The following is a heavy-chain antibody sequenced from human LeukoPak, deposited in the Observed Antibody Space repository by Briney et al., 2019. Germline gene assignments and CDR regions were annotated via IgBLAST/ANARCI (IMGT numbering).Heavy chain of an antibody. CDR1: GITVSSNF. V-gene: IGHV3-23*01. D-gene: IGHD2-2*01. J-gene: IGHJ4*02. Sequence: QPGGSLRLSCAASGITVSSNFMSWVRQAPGKGLEWVSAISGSGGSTYYADSVKGRFTISRDNAKNSLYLQMNSLRAEDTALYYCAKATGGVVVPAANYYFDYWGQGTLVTVSS. CDR3: AKATGGVVVPAANYYFDY. CDR2: ISGSGGST.